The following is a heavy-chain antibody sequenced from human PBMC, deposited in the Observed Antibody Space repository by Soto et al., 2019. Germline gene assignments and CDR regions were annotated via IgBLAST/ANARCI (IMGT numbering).Heavy chain of an antibody. CDR2: INQDGNED. CDR1: GFTFSSYW. V-gene: IGHV3-7*01. Sequence: GGSLRLSCADSGFTFSSYWMNWVRQAPGKGLEWVANINQDGNEDNLLDSVKGRFTISRDNAKNSRFLQMNSLRVDDTAVYYCARTGDGHHDFLDYWGQGALVTVSS. CDR3: ARTGDGHHDFLDY. J-gene: IGHJ4*02. D-gene: IGHD1-1*01.